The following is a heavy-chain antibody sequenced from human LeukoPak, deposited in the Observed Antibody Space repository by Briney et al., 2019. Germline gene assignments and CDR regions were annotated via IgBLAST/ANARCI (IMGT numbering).Heavy chain of an antibody. J-gene: IGHJ4*02. Sequence: SETLSLTCAVSAYSISSGYYWGWIRQPPGKGLEWVASIYHSGITYYNPSLKSRVTISVDTSKNHFSLKVSSVTAADSAVYYCARQYTSGSGYYFDYWGQGALVTVSS. CDR2: IYHSGIT. D-gene: IGHD6-25*01. CDR1: AYSISSGYY. V-gene: IGHV4-38-2*01. CDR3: ARQYTSGSGYYFDY.